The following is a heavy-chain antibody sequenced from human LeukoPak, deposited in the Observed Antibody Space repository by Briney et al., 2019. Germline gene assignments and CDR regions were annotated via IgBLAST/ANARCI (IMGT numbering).Heavy chain of an antibody. CDR2: ISGSGGST. CDR1: GFTFSSYA. Sequence: GGSLRLSCAASGFTFSSYAMSWVRQAPGKGLEWVSAISGSGGSTYYADSVKGRFTIPRDNSKNTLYLQMNSLRAEDTAVYYCATELSWIPGGYWGQGTLVTVSS. V-gene: IGHV3-23*01. J-gene: IGHJ4*02. D-gene: IGHD3-16*02. CDR3: ATELSWIPGGY.